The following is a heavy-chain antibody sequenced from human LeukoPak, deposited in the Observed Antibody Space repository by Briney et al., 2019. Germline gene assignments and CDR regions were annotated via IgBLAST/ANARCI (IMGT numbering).Heavy chain of an antibody. V-gene: IGHV3-23*01. Sequence: GGSLRLSCATSGFTFSTYGMHWVRQAPGKGLEWVSAISDSGNTYHADSVKGRFTISRDSSKNTLFLQMNRLRPEDAAVYYCAKAPVTTCRGAYCYPFDYWGQGTLVTVSS. CDR3: AKAPVTTCRGAYCYPFDY. D-gene: IGHD2-21*01. CDR1: GFTFSTYG. CDR2: ISDSGNT. J-gene: IGHJ4*02.